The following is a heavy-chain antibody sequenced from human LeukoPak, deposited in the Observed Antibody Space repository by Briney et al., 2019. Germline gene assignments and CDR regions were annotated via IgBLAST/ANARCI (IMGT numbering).Heavy chain of an antibody. CDR1: GFTFSTYA. CDR2: TVGSGPDT. J-gene: IGHJ4*02. CDR3: TKAPLRSCTAAFCYPFDY. Sequence: GGSLRLACAASGFTFSTYAMSWVRQTPGKGLEWVSATVGSGPDTYHADSVKGRFTVSRDNSRNTLYLQMNSLRVEDTAVYYCTKAPLRSCTAAFCYPFDYWGQGTLVTVSS. V-gene: IGHV3-23*01. D-gene: IGHD2-8*02.